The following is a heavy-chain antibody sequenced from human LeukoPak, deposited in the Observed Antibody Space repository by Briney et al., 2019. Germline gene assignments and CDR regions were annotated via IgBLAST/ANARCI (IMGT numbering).Heavy chain of an antibody. D-gene: IGHD2-2*01. V-gene: IGHV1-18*01. Sequence: ASVKVSCKASGYTFTSYGISWVRQAPGQGLEWMGWISAYNGNTNYALKLQGRVTMTTDTSTSTAYMELRSLRSDDTAVYYCARGYCSSTSCWIDPWGREPWSPSPQ. CDR2: ISAYNGNT. J-gene: IGHJ5*02. CDR3: ARGYCSSTSCWIDP. CDR1: GYTFTSYG.